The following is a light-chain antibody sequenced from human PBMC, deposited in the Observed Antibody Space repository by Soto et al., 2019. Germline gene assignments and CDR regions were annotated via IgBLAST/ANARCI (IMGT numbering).Light chain of an antibody. V-gene: IGLV2-14*03. CDR2: DVG. CDR3: SSYTAFTTYV. CDR1: NSDVGAYSY. Sequence: QSALTQPASVSGSPGQSITISCTGTNSDVGAYSYVSWYQQYPGKAPNLLIYDVGARPSGISDRFSGSKSGNTASLTISGLQAEDEADYYCSSYTAFTTYVFGSGTKLTVL. J-gene: IGLJ1*01.